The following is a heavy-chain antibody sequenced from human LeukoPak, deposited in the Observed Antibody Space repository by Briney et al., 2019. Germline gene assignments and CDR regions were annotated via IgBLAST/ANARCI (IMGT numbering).Heavy chain of an antibody. D-gene: IGHD2-21*01. CDR1: GYTLTELS. Sequence: ASVKVSCKVSGYTLTELSMHWVRQAPGKGLEWMGGFDPEDGETIYAQKFQGRVTMTEDTSTDTAYMELSSLRSEDTAVYYCATGYCGGDCYSYYFDYWGQGTLVTVSS. V-gene: IGHV1-24*01. CDR2: FDPEDGET. J-gene: IGHJ4*02. CDR3: ATGYCGGDCYSYYFDY.